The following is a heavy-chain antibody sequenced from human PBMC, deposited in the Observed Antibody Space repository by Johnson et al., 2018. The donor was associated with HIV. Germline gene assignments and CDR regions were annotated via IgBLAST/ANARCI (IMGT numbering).Heavy chain of an antibody. Sequence: QVQLVESGGGVVQPGRSLRLSCAASGFTFSSYAMSWVRQAPAKGLEWVAVISYDGSDKYYAASVKGRFTISRDSSKNTLYLQMNTLRADDTAVYYCARVKSYGKWGSRKGGRESRAAFDIWGQGTMVTVSS. D-gene: IGHD1-26*01. J-gene: IGHJ3*02. CDR1: GFTFSSYA. CDR3: ARVKSYGKWGSRKGGRESRAAFDI. V-gene: IGHV3-30*04. CDR2: ISYDGSDK.